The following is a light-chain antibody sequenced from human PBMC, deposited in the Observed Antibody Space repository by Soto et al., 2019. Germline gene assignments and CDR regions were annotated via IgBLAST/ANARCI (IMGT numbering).Light chain of an antibody. CDR1: QSINTY. CDR2: AAS. CDR3: QQTYGAPRT. Sequence: IQVTQSPSSLSASVGERVTITCRASQSINTYLSWYQQKPGRAPKHLINAASSLQTGVPSRFSGSGSGTDFTLTISSLQPEDFATYYCQQTYGAPRTFGQGTKVDI. V-gene: IGKV1-39*01. J-gene: IGKJ1*01.